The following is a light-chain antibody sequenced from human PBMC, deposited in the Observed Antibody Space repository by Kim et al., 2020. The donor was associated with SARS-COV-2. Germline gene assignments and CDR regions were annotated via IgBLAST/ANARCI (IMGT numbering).Light chain of an antibody. CDR3: NSRYSNDNVV. CDR1: SLRSYY. J-gene: IGLJ2*01. CDR2: GKN. V-gene: IGLV3-19*01. Sequence: SSELTQDPAVSVALGQTVRITCQGDSLRSYYATWYQQKPGQAPILVIYGKNKRPSGIPDRFSGSSSGNTASLTITGTQAGDEADYYCNSRYSNDNVVFGGGTQLTVL.